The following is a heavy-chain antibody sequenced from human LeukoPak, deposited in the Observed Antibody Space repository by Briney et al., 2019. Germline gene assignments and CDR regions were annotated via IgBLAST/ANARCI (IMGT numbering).Heavy chain of an antibody. V-gene: IGHV1-46*01. D-gene: IGHD2-2*01. CDR1: GYTFTSYY. CDR3: ARTGGCSSTSCSTLTTQGDYYYYMDV. CDR2: INPSGGST. J-gene: IGHJ6*03. Sequence: ASVKVSCKASGYTFTSYYMHWVRQAPGQGLEWMGIINPSGGSTSYAQKFQGRVTMTRDMSTSTVYMGLSSLRSEDTAVYYCARTGGCSSTSCSTLTTQGDYYYYMDVWGKGTTVTISS.